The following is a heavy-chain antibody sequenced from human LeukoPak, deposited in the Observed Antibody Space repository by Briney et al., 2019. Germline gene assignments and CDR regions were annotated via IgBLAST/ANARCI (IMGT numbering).Heavy chain of an antibody. CDR3: VSGPPSLVPFYFDY. V-gene: IGHV3-30*03. Sequence: PGGSLRLSCATSGFTFSVYAMHWVRQAPGKGLEWVAAISNDGNSNYYSDSMKGRFTISRDNSKSTVYLQVNSLRVEDTAVYYCVSGPPSLVPFYFDYWGQGTLVTVSS. J-gene: IGHJ4*02. D-gene: IGHD1-26*01. CDR2: ISNDGNSN. CDR1: GFTFSVYA.